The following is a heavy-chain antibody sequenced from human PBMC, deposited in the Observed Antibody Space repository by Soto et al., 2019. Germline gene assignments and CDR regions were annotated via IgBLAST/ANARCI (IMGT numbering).Heavy chain of an antibody. J-gene: IGHJ5*02. D-gene: IGHD4-4*01. V-gene: IGHV2-5*02. CDR3: AHRPTVSTRVGWFDP. CDR1: GFSLSTSGVG. CDR2: IYWDDDK. Sequence: QITLKESGPTLVKPTQTLTLTCTFSGFSLSTSGVGVGWIRQPPGKALEWLALIYWDDDKRYSPSLKSRLTITKDTSKNQGVLTMTNMDPVDTATYYCAHRPTVSTRVGWFDPWGQGTLVTVSS.